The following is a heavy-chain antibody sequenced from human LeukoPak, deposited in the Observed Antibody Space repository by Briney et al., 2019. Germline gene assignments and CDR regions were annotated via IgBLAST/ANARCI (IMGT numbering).Heavy chain of an antibody. J-gene: IGHJ1*01. CDR2: IYYSGST. Sequence: SETLSLTCTVSGGSISSYYWSWIRQPPGKGLEWIGYIYYSGSTSYNPSLKSRVTVSVDTSKNQFSLKLTSVTAADMAVYYCATVSNHFQHWDQGTLVTVSS. V-gene: IGHV4-59*01. CDR3: ATVSNHFQH. CDR1: GGSISSYY.